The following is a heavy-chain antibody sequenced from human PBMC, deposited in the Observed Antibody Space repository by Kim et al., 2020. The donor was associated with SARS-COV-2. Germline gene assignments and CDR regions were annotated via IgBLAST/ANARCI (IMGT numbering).Heavy chain of an antibody. CDR3: ASEGWVGVVIADY. CDR1: GGSFSHYY. D-gene: IGHD3-10*01. CDR2: INHSGST. J-gene: IGHJ4*02. Sequence: SETLSLTCAVYGGSFSHYYWRWIRQPPGKGLEWIGEINHSGSTNYNPSLKSRVTISADTSKNQFSLKLNSVTAADTAVFYAASEGWVGVVIADYWGQGT. V-gene: IGHV4-34*03.